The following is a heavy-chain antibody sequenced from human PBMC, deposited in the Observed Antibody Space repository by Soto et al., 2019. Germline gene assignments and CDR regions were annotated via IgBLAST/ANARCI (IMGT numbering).Heavy chain of an antibody. CDR2: ISGSGGST. CDR1: GFTFSSYA. V-gene: IGHV3-23*01. D-gene: IGHD6-13*01. CDR3: AYSSTPFDY. Sequence: EVPLLESGGGLVQPGGSLRLSCAASGFTFSSYAMSWVRQAPGKGLEWVSAISGSGGSTYYADSVKGRFTISRDNSRHARYLQLNSLRAEDTAVYYCAYSSTPFDYWGQGTLVTVSS. J-gene: IGHJ4*02.